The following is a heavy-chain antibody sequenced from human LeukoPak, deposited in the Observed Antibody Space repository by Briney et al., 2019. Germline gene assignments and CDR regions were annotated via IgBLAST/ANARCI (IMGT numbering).Heavy chain of an antibody. CDR1: GFTFNNYA. CDR3: AKGQGYNYGDSIDY. D-gene: IGHD5-18*01. CDR2: INGGGSS. V-gene: IGHV3-23*01. J-gene: IGHJ4*02. Sequence: GGSLRLSCAASGFTFNNYAVTWVRQAPGKGLEWVSVINGGGSSYYAGSVKGRFTVSRDNSKNTLYLQMNSLRDEDTAVYYCAKGQGYNYGDSIDYWGQGTLVTVSS.